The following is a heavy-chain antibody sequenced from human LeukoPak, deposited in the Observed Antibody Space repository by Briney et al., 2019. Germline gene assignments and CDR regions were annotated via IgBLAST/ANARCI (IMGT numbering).Heavy chain of an antibody. D-gene: IGHD6-13*01. V-gene: IGHV1-69*13. CDR1: GGTFSSYA. J-gene: IGHJ4*02. CDR3: ASCDSSWPFFDY. CDR2: IIPIFGTA. Sequence: SVKVSCKASGGTFSSYAISWVRQAPGQGLEWMGGIIPIFGTANYAQKFQGRVTITADESTSTAYMELSSLRSEDTAVYYCASCDSSWPFFDYWGQGTLVTVSS.